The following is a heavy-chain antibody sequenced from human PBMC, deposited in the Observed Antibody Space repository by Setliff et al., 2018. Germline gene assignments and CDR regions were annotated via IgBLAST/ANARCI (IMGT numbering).Heavy chain of an antibody. CDR3: ATFRGYTYGYDY. D-gene: IGHD5-18*01. J-gene: IGHJ4*02. CDR2: ISGYNGNT. Sequence: ASVKVSCKASGFTFKTYSFSWIRHAPGQGLEWVGWISGYNGNTIYAQNFQGRVTMTTDASTNTAYMELRSLGSDDTAVYYCATFRGYTYGYDYWGQGTLVTVSS. V-gene: IGHV1-18*01. CDR1: GFTFKTYS.